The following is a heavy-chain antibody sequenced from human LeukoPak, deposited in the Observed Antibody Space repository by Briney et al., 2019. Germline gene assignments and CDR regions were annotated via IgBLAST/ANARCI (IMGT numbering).Heavy chain of an antibody. J-gene: IGHJ4*02. CDR1: GGSVSSSSCY. D-gene: IGHD3-9*01. Sequence: SDTLSLTCTVSGGSVSSSSCYWGWIRQPPGKGLEWIGSIYYSGSTYYNPSLKSRVTISVDTSKNQFSLKLSSVTAADTAVYYCAREGGPSKGTWFLWGQGTLVTVSS. CDR3: AREGGPSKGTWFL. CDR2: IYYSGST. V-gene: IGHV4-39*07.